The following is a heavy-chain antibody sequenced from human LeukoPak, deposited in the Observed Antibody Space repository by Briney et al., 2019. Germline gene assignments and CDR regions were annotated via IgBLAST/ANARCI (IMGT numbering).Heavy chain of an antibody. V-gene: IGHV4-59*01. CDR3: ARDRSVVVPAANYGMDV. CDR1: GGSISSYY. D-gene: IGHD2-2*01. J-gene: IGHJ6*04. Sequence: PSETLSLTCTVSGGSISSYYWSWIRQPPGKGLEWIGYIYYSGSTNYNPSLKSRVTISVDTSKNQFSLKLSPVTAADTAVYYCARDRSVVVPAANYGMDVWGKGTTVTVSS. CDR2: IYYSGST.